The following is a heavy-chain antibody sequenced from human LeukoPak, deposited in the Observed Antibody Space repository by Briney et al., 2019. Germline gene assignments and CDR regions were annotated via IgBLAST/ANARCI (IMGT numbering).Heavy chain of an antibody. V-gene: IGHV1-18*01. CDR2: ISGYNGNT. Sequence: GASVKVSCAASGYTFSSYGISCLRQAPGQGLEWLGWISGYNGNTKHAQKFQGRVTMTTDTPPRTAYMYLRSLKSDDTAVYYCAVHDFYSGGYRFDYWGQGTLVTVSS. CDR1: GYTFSSYG. CDR3: AVHDFYSGGYRFDY. J-gene: IGHJ4*02. D-gene: IGHD3-3*01.